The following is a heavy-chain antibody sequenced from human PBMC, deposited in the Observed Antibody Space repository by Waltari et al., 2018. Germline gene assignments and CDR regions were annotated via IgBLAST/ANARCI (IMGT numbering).Heavy chain of an antibody. D-gene: IGHD6-19*01. J-gene: IGHJ4*02. V-gene: IGHV3-7*03. CDR1: GFTLSNYW. CDR2: INKDGTET. CDR3: IRDYGSPY. Sequence: EAQQVESGGDLVQPGGSLRLSCVVSGFTLSNYWMSWVRQAPGKGLEWVANINKDGTETYYVDSVRGRVTISKDDAKNSLYLQMNSLKVEDTAVYYCIRDYGSPYWGQGTLVTVSS.